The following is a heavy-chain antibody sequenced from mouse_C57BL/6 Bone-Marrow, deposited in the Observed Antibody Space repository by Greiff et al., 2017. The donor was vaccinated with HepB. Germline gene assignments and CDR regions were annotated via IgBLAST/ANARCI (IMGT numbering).Heavy chain of an antibody. J-gene: IGHJ2*01. CDR3: ARDHY. V-gene: IGHV1-81*01. CDR1: GYTFTSYG. CDR2: IYPRSGNT. Sequence: VKLVESGAELARPGASVKLSCKASGYTFTSYGISWVKQRTGQGLEWIGEIYPRSGNTYYNEKFKGKATLTADKSSSTAYMELRSLTSEDSAVYFCARDHYWGQGTTLTVSS.